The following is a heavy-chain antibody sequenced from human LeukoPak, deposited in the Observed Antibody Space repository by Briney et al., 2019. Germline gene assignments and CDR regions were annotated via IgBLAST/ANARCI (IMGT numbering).Heavy chain of an antibody. CDR2: IYYSGST. J-gene: IGHJ5*02. Sequence: SETLSLTCTVSGGSISSSSYYWGWIRQPPGKGLEWIGSIYYSGSTNYNPSLKSRVTISVDTSKNQFSLKLSSMTAADTAVYYCARDLEWYSSGWDEERTGFDPWGQGTLVTVSS. V-gene: IGHV4-39*07. CDR3: ARDLEWYSSGWDEERTGFDP. CDR1: GGSISSSSYY. D-gene: IGHD6-19*01.